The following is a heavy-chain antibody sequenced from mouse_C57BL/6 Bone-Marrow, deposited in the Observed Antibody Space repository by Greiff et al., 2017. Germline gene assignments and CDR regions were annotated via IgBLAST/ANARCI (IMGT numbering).Heavy chain of an antibody. J-gene: IGHJ2*01. V-gene: IGHV1-82*01. CDR1: GYAFSSSW. CDR2: IYPGDGDT. Sequence: VQLQESGPELVKPGASVKISCKASGYAFSSSWMNWVKQRPGKGLEWIGRIYPGDGDTNYNGKFKGKATLTADKSSSTAYMQLSSLTSEDSAVYFCVVIYFDYWGQGTTLTVSS. D-gene: IGHD2-2*01. CDR3: VVIYFDY.